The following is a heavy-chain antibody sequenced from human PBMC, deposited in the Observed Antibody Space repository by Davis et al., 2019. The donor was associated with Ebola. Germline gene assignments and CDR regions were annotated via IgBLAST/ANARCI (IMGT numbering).Heavy chain of an antibody. J-gene: IGHJ6*02. CDR1: GFTFSSYN. D-gene: IGHD4-17*01. Sequence: GESLKISCAASGFTFSSYNMNWVRQAPGKGLEWVSSIISSTSYIYYADSVKGRFPISRDNAKNSLHLQLNSLRAEDTAVYYCVSTRDYGDYGMDVWGQGTTVTVSS. CDR3: VSTRDYGDYGMDV. V-gene: IGHV3-21*06. CDR2: IISSTSYI.